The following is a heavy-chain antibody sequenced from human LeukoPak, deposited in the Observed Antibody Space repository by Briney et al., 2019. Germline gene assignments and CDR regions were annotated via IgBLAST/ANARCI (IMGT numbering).Heavy chain of an antibody. Sequence: GGSLRLSCAASGFTFSSYSMNWIRQAPGKGLEWVSSISSSTSYIYYADSVKGRFTISKDNAKNSLYLQVNSLRAEDTAVYYCARAGGSTVSHSDYWGQGTLVTVSS. CDR1: GFTFSSYS. V-gene: IGHV3-21*01. CDR2: ISSSTSYI. J-gene: IGHJ4*02. D-gene: IGHD4-17*01. CDR3: ARAGGSTVSHSDY.